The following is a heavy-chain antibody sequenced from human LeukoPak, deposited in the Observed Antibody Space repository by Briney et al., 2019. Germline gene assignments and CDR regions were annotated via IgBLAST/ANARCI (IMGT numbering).Heavy chain of an antibody. CDR2: IYYSGST. J-gene: IGHJ4*02. V-gene: IGHV4-30-4*01. Sequence: SQTLSLTCAVSGGSISSGDYYWSWIRQPPGKGLEWIGYIYYSGSTYYNPSLKSRVTISVDTSKNQFSLKLTSVTAADTAVYYCARNRVGYCSGTSCYEYYFDYWGQGTLVTVSS. D-gene: IGHD2-2*01. CDR3: ARNRVGYCSGTSCYEYYFDY. CDR1: GGSISSGDYY.